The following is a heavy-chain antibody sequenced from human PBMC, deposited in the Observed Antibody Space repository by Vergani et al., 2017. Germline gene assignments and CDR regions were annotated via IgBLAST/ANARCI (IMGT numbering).Heavy chain of an antibody. V-gene: IGHV4-4*07. D-gene: IGHD3-22*01. CDR3: ASSPVNYYDSSGIFDY. CDR1: GGSISSYY. J-gene: IGHJ4*02. Sequence: QVQLQESGPGLVKPSETLSLTCTVSGGSISSYYWSWIRQPAGKGLEWIGRIYTSGSTNYNPSLKSRVTISVDTSKNQFSLKLSSVTAADTAVYYCASSPVNYYDSSGIFDYWGQGTLVTVSS. CDR2: IYTSGST.